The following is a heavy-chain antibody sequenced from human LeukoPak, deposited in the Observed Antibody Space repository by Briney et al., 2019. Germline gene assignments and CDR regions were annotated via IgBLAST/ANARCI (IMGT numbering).Heavy chain of an antibody. D-gene: IGHD3-3*01. CDR3: AADFLSGYYMFTV. CDR1: GGSFSHYY. V-gene: IGHV4-34*01. CDR2: INHSGST. Sequence: KSSETLSLTCAVYGGSFSHYYWSSIRQPPGKGLEWIGEINHSGSTTYNPSLQSRVTISVDTSKNQFSLKLNSVTATDTAVYYCAADFLSGYYMFTVWGQGTTVTVSS. J-gene: IGHJ6*02.